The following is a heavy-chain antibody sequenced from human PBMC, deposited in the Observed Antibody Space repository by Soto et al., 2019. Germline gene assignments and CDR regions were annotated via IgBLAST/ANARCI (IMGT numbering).Heavy chain of an antibody. CDR1: GGSISSGGYY. V-gene: IGHV4-31*03. J-gene: IGHJ5*01. Sequence: PSETLSLTCTVSGGSISSGGYYWSWIRQHPGKGLEWIGYIYYSGITYYNPSLKSRVTMSVDTSKNQFSLHLSSVTPDDTAVYYCVRLIGNSWLDSWGQGTPVTVSS. D-gene: IGHD2-8*01. CDR3: VRLIGNSWLDS. CDR2: IYYSGIT.